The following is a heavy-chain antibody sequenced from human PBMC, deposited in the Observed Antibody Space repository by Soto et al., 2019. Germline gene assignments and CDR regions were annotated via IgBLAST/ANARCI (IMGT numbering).Heavy chain of an antibody. Sequence: PSETLSLTCNVSGVSISSYHWIWIRQPPGRGLVWIGYVYYCGSNNHNPSLKSLVTISVDTSKNLFSLKLSPVTAADTAVYYCARDRGQWLDHDAYDIWVQGTMVTDSS. J-gene: IGHJ3*02. V-gene: IGHV4-59*01. CDR1: GVSISSYH. CDR3: ARDRGQWLDHDAYDI. CDR2: VYYCGSN. D-gene: IGHD6-19*01.